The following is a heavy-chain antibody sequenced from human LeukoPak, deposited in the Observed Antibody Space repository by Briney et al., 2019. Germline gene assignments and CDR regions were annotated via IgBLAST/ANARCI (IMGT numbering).Heavy chain of an antibody. D-gene: IGHD6-6*01. Sequence: PGGSLRLSCAASGFTFSSYSMNWVRQAPGKGLEWVSYISSSSSTIYYADSVKGRFTISRDNAKNSLYLQMNSLRAEDTAVYYCARDVSSSPGSPGDYWGQGTLVTVSS. J-gene: IGHJ4*02. CDR1: GFTFSSYS. CDR3: ARDVSSSPGSPGDY. CDR2: ISSSSSTI. V-gene: IGHV3-48*04.